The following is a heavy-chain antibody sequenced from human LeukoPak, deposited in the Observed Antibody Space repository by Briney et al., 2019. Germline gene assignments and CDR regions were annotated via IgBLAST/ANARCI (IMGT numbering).Heavy chain of an antibody. CDR1: RYTFTDYY. Sequence: ASVKVSCKASRYTFTDYYMHWVPQAPPRGLEWMGWINPNSGGTNYAQKFQSTLTITREPSLSTAHMTRSRLSSDDTAVYYCAWMDGSGSYTVDYWGQGTLVTVSS. CDR3: AWMDGSGSYTVDY. CDR2: INPNSGGT. J-gene: IGHJ4*02. D-gene: IGHD3-10*01. V-gene: IGHV1-2*02.